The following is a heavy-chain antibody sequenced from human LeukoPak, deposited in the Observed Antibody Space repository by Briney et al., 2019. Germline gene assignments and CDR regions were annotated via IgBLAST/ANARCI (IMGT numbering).Heavy chain of an antibody. Sequence: SGTLSLTCAVSGGSISSSNWWSWVRQPPGKGLEWIGEIYHSGSTNYNPSLKSRVTMSVDTSKNQFSLKLSSVTAADTAVYYCARGRYCTNGVCYTRRPYYYYYYMDVWGKGTTVTVSS. CDR3: ARGRYCTNGVCYTRRPYYYYYYMDV. J-gene: IGHJ6*03. D-gene: IGHD2-8*01. CDR2: IYHSGST. V-gene: IGHV4-4*02. CDR1: GGSISSSNW.